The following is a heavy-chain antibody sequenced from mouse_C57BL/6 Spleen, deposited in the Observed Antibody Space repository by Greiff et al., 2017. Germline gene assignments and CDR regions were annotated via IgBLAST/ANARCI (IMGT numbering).Heavy chain of an antibody. CDR1: GYTFTSYW. Sequence: QVQLQQPGAELVKPGASVKLSCKASGYTFTSYWMHWVKQRPGQGLEWIGMIHPNSGSTNYNEKFKSKATLTVDKSSSTAYMQLSSLTSEDSAVYYCARGKVVVLYYFDYWGQGTTLTVSS. CDR2: IHPNSGST. V-gene: IGHV1-64*01. J-gene: IGHJ2*01. CDR3: ARGKVVVLYYFDY. D-gene: IGHD1-1*01.